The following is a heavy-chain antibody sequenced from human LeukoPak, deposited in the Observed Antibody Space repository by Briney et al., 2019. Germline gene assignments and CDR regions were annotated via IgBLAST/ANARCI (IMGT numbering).Heavy chain of an antibody. CDR3: ARNEAGGIGQKWYYYYMDV. V-gene: IGHV3-66*02. Sequence: GGSLRLSCAASGFTLSNYEMKLVHQAPGKVLAWVSVNYSGDSTYYADSVKGRFTISRDNSKNTLYLQMNSLKAEDTAVHYCARNEAGGIGQKWYYYYMDVWGKGTTVTVSS. J-gene: IGHJ6*03. D-gene: IGHD6-13*01. CDR1: GFTLSNYE. CDR2: NYSGDST.